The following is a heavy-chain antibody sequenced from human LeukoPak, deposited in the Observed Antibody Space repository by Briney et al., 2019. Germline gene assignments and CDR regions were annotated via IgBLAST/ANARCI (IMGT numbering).Heavy chain of an antibody. Sequence: SGGTLRLSCAASGFTFSSYGMSWVRQAPGKGLEWVSAISGSGGSTYYADSVKGRFTISRDNSKNTLYLQMNSLRAEDTAVYYCATLPRVLPESDAFDIWGQGTMVTVSS. J-gene: IGHJ3*02. CDR1: GFTFSSYG. CDR2: ISGSGGST. CDR3: ATLPRVLPESDAFDI. D-gene: IGHD3-10*01. V-gene: IGHV3-23*01.